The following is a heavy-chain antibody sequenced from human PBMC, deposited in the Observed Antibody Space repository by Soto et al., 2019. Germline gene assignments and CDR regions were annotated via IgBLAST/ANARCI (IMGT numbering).Heavy chain of an antibody. CDR3: ATGTTLTARFDP. Sequence: SVKVSCKASEGTFSSYAISWVRQAPGQGLEWMGGIIPIFGTANYAQKFQGRVTITADESTSTAYMELSSLRSEDTAVYYCATGTTLTARFDPWGQGTLVTVSS. CDR1: EGTFSSYA. CDR2: IIPIFGTA. D-gene: IGHD4-17*01. V-gene: IGHV1-69*13. J-gene: IGHJ5*02.